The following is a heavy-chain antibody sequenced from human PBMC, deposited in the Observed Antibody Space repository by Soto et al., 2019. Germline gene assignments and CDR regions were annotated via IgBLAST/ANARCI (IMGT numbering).Heavy chain of an antibody. CDR3: AKAWGPGDGNFGS. CDR2: ISNDGSNK. Sequence: GGSLRLSCVASGFTFSSYGMHWVRQAPGKGLEWVAVISNDGSNKYYADSVKGRFTISRDNSKNTLFLQMNSLRVEDTAVYYWAKAWGPGDGNFGSWGEGTGVTLAS. CDR1: GFTFSSYG. V-gene: IGHV3-30*18. J-gene: IGHJ4*02. D-gene: IGHD3-10*01.